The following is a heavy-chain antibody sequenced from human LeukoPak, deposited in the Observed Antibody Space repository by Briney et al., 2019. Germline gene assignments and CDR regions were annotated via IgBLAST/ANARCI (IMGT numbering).Heavy chain of an antibody. V-gene: IGHV4-59*01. Sequence: PSETLSLTCTVSGGSISSYYWSWIRQPPGKGLEWIGYIYYSGSTNYNPSLKSRVTISVDTSKNQFSLKLSSVTAADTAVYYCARQDYGDYDYYLDYWGQGTLVTVSS. CDR1: GGSISSYY. CDR2: IYYSGST. J-gene: IGHJ4*02. CDR3: ARQDYGDYDYYLDY. D-gene: IGHD4-17*01.